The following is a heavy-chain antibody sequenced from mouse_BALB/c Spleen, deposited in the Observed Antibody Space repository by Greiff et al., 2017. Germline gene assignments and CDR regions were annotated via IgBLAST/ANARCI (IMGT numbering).Heavy chain of an antibody. J-gene: IGHJ1*01. D-gene: IGHD1-1*01. V-gene: IGHV3-8*02. CDR2: ISYSGST. Sequence: EVKLVVTAPRLVNSSQTLSLPCSLTRDSITCVYWLWPRKFPGNKLEYMGYISYSGSTYYNPSLKSRISITRDTSKNQYYLQLNSVTTEDTATYYCARSLHYYGSRDWYFDVWGAGTTVTVSS. CDR1: RDSITCVY. CDR3: ARSLHYYGSRDWYFDV.